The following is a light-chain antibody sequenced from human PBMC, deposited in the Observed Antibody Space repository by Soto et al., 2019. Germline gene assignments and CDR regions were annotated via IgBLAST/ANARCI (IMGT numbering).Light chain of an antibody. CDR3: SSYTSSSTYG. CDR1: SSDVGGYNY. V-gene: IGLV2-14*01. CDR2: DVS. J-gene: IGLJ1*01. Sequence: QSVLTQPASVSGSPGQSITISCTGTSSDVGGYNYVSWYQQHLGKAPKLMLYDVSNRPSGVSNRFSGSKSGNTVSLTISGLQAEDEADYYCSSYTSSSTYGFGTVPKLTVL.